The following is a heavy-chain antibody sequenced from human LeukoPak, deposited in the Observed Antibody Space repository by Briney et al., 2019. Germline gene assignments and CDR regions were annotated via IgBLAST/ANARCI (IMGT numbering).Heavy chain of an antibody. J-gene: IGHJ5*02. CDR1: GYTFTGYY. D-gene: IGHD3-10*01. V-gene: IGHV1-2*02. CDR2: INPNSGGT. Sequence: GASVKVSCKASGYTFTGYYMHWVRQAPGQGLEWMVWINPNSGGTNYAQKFQGRVTMTRDKSISTAYMELSRLRSDDTAVYYCARDRITMVRGANGSWFDPWGQGTLVTVSS. CDR3: ARDRITMVRGANGSWFDP.